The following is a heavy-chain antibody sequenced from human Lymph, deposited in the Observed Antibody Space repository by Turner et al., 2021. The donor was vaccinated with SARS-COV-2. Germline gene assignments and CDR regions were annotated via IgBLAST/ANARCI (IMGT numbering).Heavy chain of an antibody. Sequence: EVRLVETEGGVIQPGGSLRLSCAASGFNVSSNYMSWVRQAPGKGVEWVSVIYSGGSTFYADSVRGRFTISRDNSKNTLYLQMNSLRAEDTAVYYCARDNPHDAFDIWGQGTMVTVSS. J-gene: IGHJ3*02. CDR2: IYSGGST. CDR3: ARDNPHDAFDI. V-gene: IGHV3-53*02. CDR1: GFNVSSNY.